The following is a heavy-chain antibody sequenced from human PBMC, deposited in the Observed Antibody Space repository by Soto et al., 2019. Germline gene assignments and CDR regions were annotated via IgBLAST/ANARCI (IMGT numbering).Heavy chain of an antibody. CDR3: AREVQVHTPAFVY. Sequence: QVQLVQSGAEMKKPGSSVKVSCQSSGGTFNTYAMNWVRQAPGQGPEWMGDISPMFGAANYAPKFQGRVTITADESAGTSYMQLSSLTSGDTALYFCAREVQVHTPAFVYWGQGTVVSVSS. V-gene: IGHV1-69*19. CDR1: GGTFNTYA. J-gene: IGHJ4*02. CDR2: ISPMFGAA. D-gene: IGHD3-10*01.